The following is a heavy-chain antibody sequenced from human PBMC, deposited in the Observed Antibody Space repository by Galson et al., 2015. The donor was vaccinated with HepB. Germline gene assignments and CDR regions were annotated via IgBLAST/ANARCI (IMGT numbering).Heavy chain of an antibody. J-gene: IGHJ4*02. CDR1: GFTFSRYG. CDR3: TKSPNYGSGAHLDY. CDR2: ISYDGNNE. V-gene: IGHV3-30*18. Sequence: SLRLSCAASGFTFSRYGMNWVRQAPGKGLEWVAVISYDGNNEYYADSVKGRFTISRDNSESTLHLQLNSLRAEDTAVYYCTKSPNYGSGAHLDYWGQGTLVTVSS. D-gene: IGHD3-10*01.